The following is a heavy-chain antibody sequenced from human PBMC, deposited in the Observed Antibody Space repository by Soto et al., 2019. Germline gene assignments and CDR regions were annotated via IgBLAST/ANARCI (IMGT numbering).Heavy chain of an antibody. V-gene: IGHV1-3*01. CDR2: INAGNGNT. D-gene: IGHD2-8*01. CDR1: GYTFTSYA. J-gene: IGHJ5*02. CDR3: ARGGDIVLMVYANWFDP. Sequence: QVQLVQSGAEVKKPGASVKVSCKASGYTFTSYAMHWVRQAPGQRPEWMGWINAGNGNTKYSQKFQGRVTITRDTSASTAYMELSSLRSEDTAVYYCARGGDIVLMVYANWFDPWGQGTLVTVSS.